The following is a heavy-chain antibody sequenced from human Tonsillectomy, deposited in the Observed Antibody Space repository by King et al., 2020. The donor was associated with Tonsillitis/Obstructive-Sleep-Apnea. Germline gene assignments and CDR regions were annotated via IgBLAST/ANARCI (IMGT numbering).Heavy chain of an antibody. D-gene: IGHD3-22*01. CDR2: ISYDGSNK. V-gene: IGHV3-30*18. CDR3: AKASQSYYYDSSGYYGGVDY. J-gene: IGHJ4*02. CDR1: GFTFSSYG. Sequence: VQLVESGGGVVQPGRSLRLSCAASGFTFSSYGMHWVRQAPGKGLEWVAVISYDGSNKYYADYVKGRFTISRDNSKNTLYLQINSLRAEDTAVYYCAKASQSYYYDSSGYYGGVDYWGQGTLVTVSS.